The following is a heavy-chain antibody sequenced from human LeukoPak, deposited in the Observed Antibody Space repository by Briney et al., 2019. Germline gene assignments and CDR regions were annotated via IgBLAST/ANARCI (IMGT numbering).Heavy chain of an antibody. CDR1: GYTITSYG. J-gene: IGHJ4*02. CDR3: ARALSYYDFWSGYYTTLNFDY. V-gene: IGHV1-18*01. CDR2: ISAYNGNT. D-gene: IGHD3-3*01. Sequence: ASVKVSCKASGYTITSYGISWVRQAPGQGLEWMGWISAYNGNTNYAQKLQGRVTMTTDTSTSTAYMELRSLRSDDTAVYYCARALSYYDFWSGYYTTLNFDYWGQGTLVTVSS.